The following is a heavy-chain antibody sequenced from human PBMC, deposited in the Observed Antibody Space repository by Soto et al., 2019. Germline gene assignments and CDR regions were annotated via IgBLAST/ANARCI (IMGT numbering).Heavy chain of an antibody. V-gene: IGHV4-31*03. CDR1: GGSISSGGYY. CDR3: ATERDGVGATQWGSSNLFDP. Sequence: SETLSLTCTVSGGSISSGGYYWSWIRQHPGKGLEWIGYLYYSGSTYYNPSLKSRVTISVDTSKNQFSLKLSSVTAADTAVYYCATERDGVGATQWGSSNLFDPWGQGTLVTVSS. J-gene: IGHJ5*02. D-gene: IGHD1-26*01. CDR2: LYYSGST.